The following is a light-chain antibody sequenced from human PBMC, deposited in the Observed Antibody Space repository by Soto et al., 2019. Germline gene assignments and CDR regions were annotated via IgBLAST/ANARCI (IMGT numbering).Light chain of an antibody. V-gene: IGKV1-5*03. Sequence: DIQMTQSPSTLSASVGDRVTITCRASQSISNWLAWYQQKPGKAPNLLIYKASSLESGVPSRFSGGGSGTEFTLTISSLQPDDFATYYCQQYNTYSRTFGQGTKVEIK. CDR1: QSISNW. CDR2: KAS. CDR3: QQYNTYSRT. J-gene: IGKJ1*01.